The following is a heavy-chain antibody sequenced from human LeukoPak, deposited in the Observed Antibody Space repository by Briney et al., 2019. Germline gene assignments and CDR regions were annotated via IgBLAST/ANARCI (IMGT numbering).Heavy chain of an antibody. CDR2: ITSSGDHL. Sequence: GGSLRLSCAAAGLTFSDNHMSWILQAPRKELQWVAYITSSGDHLYYADSVKGRFTISRDNNKNALFLRISNLRVEDTATYYCASDIVATSGDFWGQGPLVSVSS. CDR3: ASDIVATSGDF. D-gene: IGHD5-12*01. J-gene: IGHJ4*02. CDR1: GLTFSDNH. V-gene: IGHV3-11*01.